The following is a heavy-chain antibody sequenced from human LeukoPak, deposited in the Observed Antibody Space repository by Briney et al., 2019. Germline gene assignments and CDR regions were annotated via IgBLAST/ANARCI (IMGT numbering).Heavy chain of an antibody. D-gene: IGHD3-22*01. CDR3: ARHSSGYNGTDY. J-gene: IGHJ4*02. CDR1: GGSISSGDYY. CDR2: IYYSGST. V-gene: IGHV4-30-4*08. Sequence: SETLSLICTVSGGSISSGDYYWSWIRQPPGKGLEWIGYIYYSGSTYYNPSLKSRVTISVDTSKNQFSLKLSSVTAADTAVYYCARHSSGYNGTDYWGQGTLVTVSS.